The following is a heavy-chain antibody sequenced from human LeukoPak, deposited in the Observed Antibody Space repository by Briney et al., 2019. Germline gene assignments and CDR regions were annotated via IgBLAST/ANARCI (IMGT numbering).Heavy chain of an antibody. D-gene: IGHD6-13*01. J-gene: IGHJ4*02. Sequence: GGSLRLSCAASGFTFSSYSMNWVRQAPGKGLEWVSAISSRSSYIYYADSVKGRFTISRDNAKNSLYLQMNSLRAEDTAVYYCARVITDSSSWYGSDYWGQGTLVTVSP. CDR2: ISSRSSYI. CDR1: GFTFSSYS. CDR3: ARVITDSSSWYGSDY. V-gene: IGHV3-21*01.